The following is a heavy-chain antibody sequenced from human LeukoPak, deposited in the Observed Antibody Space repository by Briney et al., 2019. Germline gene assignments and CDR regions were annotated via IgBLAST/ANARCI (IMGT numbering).Heavy chain of an antibody. CDR2: ISGSGGTT. Sequence: PGGSLRLSCAASGFTFSSYAMIWVRQAPGKGLEWVSGISGSGGTTYYADSVKGRFPISRDNSKNMFYLPMNSLRAEEKALYYCAKVAAAGTHLDYWGQGTLVTVSS. D-gene: IGHD6-13*01. CDR1: GFTFSSYA. J-gene: IGHJ4*02. CDR3: AKVAAAGTHLDY. V-gene: IGHV3-23*01.